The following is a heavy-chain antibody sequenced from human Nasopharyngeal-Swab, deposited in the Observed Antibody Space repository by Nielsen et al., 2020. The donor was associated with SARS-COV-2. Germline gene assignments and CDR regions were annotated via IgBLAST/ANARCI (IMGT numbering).Heavy chain of an antibody. J-gene: IGHJ4*02. CDR2: IYYSGST. CDR3: VGIVVVPAAISD. V-gene: IGHV4-39*01. CDR1: GGSISSSSYY. D-gene: IGHD2-2*02. Sequence: SETLSLTCTVSGGSISSSSYYWGWIRQPPGKGLEWIGSIYYSGSTYYNPSHKSRVTISVDTSKNQFSLKLSSVTAADTAVYYCVGIVVVPAAISDWGQGTLVTVSS.